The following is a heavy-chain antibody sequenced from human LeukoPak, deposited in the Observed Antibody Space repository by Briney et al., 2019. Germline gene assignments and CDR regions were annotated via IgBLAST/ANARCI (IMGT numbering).Heavy chain of an antibody. CDR3: ARVGSYTYYFDY. Sequence: GASVKVSCKASGYTFTNYGINWVRQAPGQGLEWMGWISPYNGNTNYAQKLQGRVTMTTDTPTSTAYMELRSLRSDDTAVYYCARVGSYTYYFDYWGQGTLVTVSS. V-gene: IGHV1-18*01. CDR1: GYTFTNYG. CDR2: ISPYNGNT. D-gene: IGHD1-1*01. J-gene: IGHJ4*02.